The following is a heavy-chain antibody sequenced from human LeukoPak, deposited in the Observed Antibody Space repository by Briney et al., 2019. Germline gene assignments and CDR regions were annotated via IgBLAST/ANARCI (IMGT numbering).Heavy chain of an antibody. CDR1: GGSMISSHY. V-gene: IGHV4-39*01. J-gene: IGHJ4*02. D-gene: IGHD1-26*01. CDR2: INYSGRT. CDR3: AKYEGGTMFAY. Sequence: SETLSLTCTVSGGSMISSHYWGWIRQPPGKGLEWIGSINYSGRTDYNPSPKSRVTISGDTSKNQFSLKLSSVTAADSAVYYCAKYEGGTMFAYWGQGTLVIVSS.